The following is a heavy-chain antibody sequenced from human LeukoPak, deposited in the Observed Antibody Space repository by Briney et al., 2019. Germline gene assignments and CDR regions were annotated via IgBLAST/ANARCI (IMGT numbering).Heavy chain of an antibody. Sequence: ASVKVSCKVSGYTLTELSMHWVQQAPGKGLEWMGGFDPEDGETIYAQKFQGRVTMTEDTSTDTAYMELSSLRSEDTAVYYCATGVEYYDFWSGYYPFDYWGQGTLVTVSS. J-gene: IGHJ4*02. CDR1: GYTLTELS. CDR2: FDPEDGET. V-gene: IGHV1-24*01. D-gene: IGHD3-3*01. CDR3: ATGVEYYDFWSGYYPFDY.